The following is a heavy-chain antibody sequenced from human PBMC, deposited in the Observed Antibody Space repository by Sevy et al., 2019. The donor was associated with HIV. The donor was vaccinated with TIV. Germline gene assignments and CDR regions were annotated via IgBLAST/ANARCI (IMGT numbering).Heavy chain of an antibody. D-gene: IGHD2-15*01. V-gene: IGHV3-15*01. CDR3: TPDHRRDWIVVVPFEY. Sequence: GGSLRLSCAASGFTFSNAWMSWVRQSPGKGLEWVGRIRSKAGGGTTDYATIVKGKFTISRDDSRDILYLQLNSLETEDTAIYYCTPDHRRDWIVVVPFEYWGQGTLVTVSS. CDR1: GFTFSNAW. CDR2: IRSKAGGGTT. J-gene: IGHJ4*02.